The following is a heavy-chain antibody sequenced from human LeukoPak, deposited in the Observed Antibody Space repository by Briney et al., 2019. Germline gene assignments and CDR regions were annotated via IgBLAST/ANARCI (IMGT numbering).Heavy chain of an antibody. CDR1: GYTFTSYG. CDR2: ISAYNGNT. D-gene: IGHD2-2*02. Sequence: GASVKVSCKASGYTFTSYGISWVRQAPGQGLEWMGWISAYNGNTNYAQKHQGRVTMTTDTSTSTAYMELRSLRSDDTAVYYCARTDCSSTSCYNGGNNWFDPWGQGTLVTVSS. V-gene: IGHV1-18*01. J-gene: IGHJ5*02. CDR3: ARTDCSSTSCYNGGNNWFDP.